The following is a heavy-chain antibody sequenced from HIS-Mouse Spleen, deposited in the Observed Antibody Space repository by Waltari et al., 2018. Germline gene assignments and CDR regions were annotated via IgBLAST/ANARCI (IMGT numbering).Heavy chain of an antibody. CDR2: IYYSGGT. J-gene: IGHJ2*01. D-gene: IGHD6-13*01. CDR1: GGSISSSSYY. V-gene: IGHV4-39*07. Sequence: QLQLQESGPGLVKPSETQSLTCTVSGGSISSSSYYWGWIRQPPGKGLEWIGSIYYSGGTDYNPSLKTRVTISVDTSKNQFSLKLSSVTAADTAVYYCAREIPYSSSWYDWYFDLWGRGTLVTVSS. CDR3: AREIPYSSSWYDWYFDL.